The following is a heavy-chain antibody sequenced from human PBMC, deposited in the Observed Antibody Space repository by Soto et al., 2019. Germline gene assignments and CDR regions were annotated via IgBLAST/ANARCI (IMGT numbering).Heavy chain of an antibody. J-gene: IGHJ4*02. Sequence: GGSLRLSCAASGFTFSDYYMNWIRQAPGKGQKWDSFISSSATTINYADSVKGRFTISRDNAKNSLYLQMNSLRAEDTAVYYCARGSNIVATSLDYWGQGTLVTVSS. CDR1: GFTFSDYY. CDR3: ARGSNIVATSLDY. D-gene: IGHD5-12*01. CDR2: ISSSATTI. V-gene: IGHV3-11*01.